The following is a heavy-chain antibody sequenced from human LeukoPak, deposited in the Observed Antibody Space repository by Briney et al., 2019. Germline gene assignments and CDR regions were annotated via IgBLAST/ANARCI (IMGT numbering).Heavy chain of an antibody. D-gene: IGHD1-26*01. CDR1: GFTFSNYW. CDR2: INSDGTSI. V-gene: IGHV3-74*01. CDR3: TRDVMGAHGY. J-gene: IGHJ4*01. Sequence: PGGSLRLSCAASGFTFSNYWMHWVRQAPGKGLVWVSRINSDGTSITSADSVKGRFTISRDNAKNTVYLQMNSLKAEDTAIYYCTRDVMGAHGYWGQGTLVTVSS.